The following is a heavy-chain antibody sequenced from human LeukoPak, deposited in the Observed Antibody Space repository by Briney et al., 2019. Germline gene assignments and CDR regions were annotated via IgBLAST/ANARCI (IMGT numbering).Heavy chain of an antibody. J-gene: IGHJ5*02. CDR2: IYHSGST. V-gene: IGHV4-38-2*02. CDR1: GYSISSGYY. D-gene: IGHD3-22*01. Sequence: SETLSLTCTVSGYSISSGYYWGGIRQPPGKGLEWIGSIYHSGSTYYNPSLKSRVTISVDTSKNQFSLKLSSVTAADTAVYYCARVGSSGYYFGPWGQGTLVTVSS. CDR3: ARVGSSGYYFGP.